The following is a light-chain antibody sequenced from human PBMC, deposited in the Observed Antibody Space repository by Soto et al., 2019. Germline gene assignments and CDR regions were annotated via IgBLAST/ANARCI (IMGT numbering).Light chain of an antibody. Sequence: EIVMTQSTATLSVSPGERATLSCRASQSLSSNLAWYQQKPGQAPRLLIFGASTRATGIPARFSGTGSGTDFTLTISSLQSVDFAVYYCQQYNNWPITFGQGTRLEIE. CDR2: GAS. V-gene: IGKV3D-15*01. CDR1: QSLSSN. CDR3: QQYNNWPIT. J-gene: IGKJ5*01.